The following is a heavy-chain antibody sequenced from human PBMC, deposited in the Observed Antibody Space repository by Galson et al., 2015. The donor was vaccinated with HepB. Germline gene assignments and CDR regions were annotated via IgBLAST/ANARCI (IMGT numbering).Heavy chain of an antibody. D-gene: IGHD3-22*01. CDR2: ISSGGAYI. Sequence: SLRLSCAASGFTFTSYTMNWVRQAPGKGLEWVTSISSGGAYIFYADSVKGRFTISRDDAKNSLYLLMNRLRAEDTAVYYCARTFYDDTGGSREDSWGQGTLVTVSS. J-gene: IGHJ4*02. V-gene: IGHV3-21*01. CDR1: GFTFTSYT. CDR3: ARTFYDDTGGSREDS.